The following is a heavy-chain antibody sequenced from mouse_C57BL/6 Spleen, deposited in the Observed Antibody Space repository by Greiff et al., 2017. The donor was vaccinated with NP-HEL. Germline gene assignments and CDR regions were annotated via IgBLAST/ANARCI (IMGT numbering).Heavy chain of an antibody. CDR3: ARHDYYGSRGFAY. D-gene: IGHD1-1*01. J-gene: IGHJ3*01. CDR2: ISSGGSYT. CDR1: GFTFSSYG. Sequence: EVKLMESGGDLVKPGGSLKLSCAASGFTFSSYGMSWVRQTPDKRLEWVATISSGGSYTYYPDSVKGRFTISRDNAKNTLYLQMSSLKSEDTAMYYCARHDYYGSRGFAYWGQGTLVTVSA. V-gene: IGHV5-6*01.